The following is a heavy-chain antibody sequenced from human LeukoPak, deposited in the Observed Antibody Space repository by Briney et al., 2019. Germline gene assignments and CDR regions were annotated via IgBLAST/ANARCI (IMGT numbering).Heavy chain of an antibody. CDR1: GGTFGSYA. CDR3: AIWSGYSGSFDY. D-gene: IGHD3-3*01. J-gene: IGHJ4*02. Sequence: SVKVSCKASGGTFGSYAISWVRQAPGQGLEWMGGIIPIFGTANYAQKFQGRVTITTDESTSTAYMELSSLRSEDTAVYYCAIWSGYSGSFDYWGQGTLVTVSS. CDR2: IIPIFGTA. V-gene: IGHV1-69*05.